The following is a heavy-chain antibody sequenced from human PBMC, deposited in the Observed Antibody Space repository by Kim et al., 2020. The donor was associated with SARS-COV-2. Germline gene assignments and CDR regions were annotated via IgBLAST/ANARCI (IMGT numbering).Heavy chain of an antibody. J-gene: IGHJ3*02. CDR2: ISWNSGSI. CDR3: AKSLVVELLLMGAFDI. CDR1: GFTFDDYA. Sequence: GGSLRLSCAASGFTFDDYAMHWVRQAPGKGLEWVSGISWNSGSIGYADSVKGRFTISRDNAKNSLYLQMNSLRAEDTALYYCAKSLVVELLLMGAFDIWGQGTMVTVSS. V-gene: IGHV3-9*01. D-gene: IGHD1-26*01.